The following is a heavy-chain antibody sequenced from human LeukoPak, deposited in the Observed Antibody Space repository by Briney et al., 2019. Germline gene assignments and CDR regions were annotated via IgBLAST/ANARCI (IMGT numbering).Heavy chain of an antibody. CDR1: GYTFTSYG. J-gene: IGHJ5*02. Sequence: ASVKVSFKASGYTFTSYGISWGRQASGQGLEWMGWISAYNGNTNYEQRLQGRVTMTTDTSTSTAYMELRSLRSDDTAVYYCARDPTPAARGWFDPWGQGTLVTVSS. CDR2: ISAYNGNT. CDR3: ARDPTPAARGWFDP. V-gene: IGHV1-18*01. D-gene: IGHD3-10*01.